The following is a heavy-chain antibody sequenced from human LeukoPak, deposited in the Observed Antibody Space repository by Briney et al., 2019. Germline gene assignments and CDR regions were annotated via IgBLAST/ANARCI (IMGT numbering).Heavy chain of an antibody. CDR1: AGSISPYY. J-gene: IGHJ4*01. CDR2: IYYSGST. CDR3: ARDYGGKLDY. Sequence: PSETLSLTCTVSAGSISPYYWSWIRQPPGKGLEWLGYIYYSGSTDYNPSLMGRLTISVDTSKNQFSLTLTSVTEADTAVYYCARDYGGKLDYWGHGTLVTVSS. D-gene: IGHD4-23*01. V-gene: IGHV4-59*01.